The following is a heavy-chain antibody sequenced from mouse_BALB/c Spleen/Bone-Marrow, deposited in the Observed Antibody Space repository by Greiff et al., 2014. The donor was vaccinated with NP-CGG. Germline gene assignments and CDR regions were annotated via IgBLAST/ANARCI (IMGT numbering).Heavy chain of an antibody. Sequence: VQLQESGPGLVAPSQSLSITCTVSGFSLTDYGVSWIRQPPGKGLEWLGVIWGGGITYYNSALKSRLSISKDNSKSQVFLKMNSLQTDDTAMYYCAKLNWDEGDYLGQCTTRTVAS. CDR3: AKLNWDEGDY. CDR2: IWGGGIT. V-gene: IGHV2-6-5*01. D-gene: IGHD4-1*01. CDR1: GFSLTDYG. J-gene: IGHJ2*01.